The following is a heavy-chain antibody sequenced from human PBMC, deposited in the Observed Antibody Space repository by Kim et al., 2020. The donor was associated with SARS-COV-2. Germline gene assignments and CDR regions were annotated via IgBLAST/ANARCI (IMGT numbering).Heavy chain of an antibody. CDR1: GFTFSSYG. V-gene: IGHV3-33*01. CDR2: IWYDGSNK. Sequence: GGSLRLSCAASGFTFSSYGMHWVRQAPGKGLEWVAVIWYDGSNKYYADSVKGRFTISRDNSKNTLYLQMNSLRAEDTAVYYCARGRRGKGGSSLHYFDYWGQGTLVTVSS. D-gene: IGHD2-15*01. J-gene: IGHJ4*02. CDR3: ARGRRGKGGSSLHYFDY.